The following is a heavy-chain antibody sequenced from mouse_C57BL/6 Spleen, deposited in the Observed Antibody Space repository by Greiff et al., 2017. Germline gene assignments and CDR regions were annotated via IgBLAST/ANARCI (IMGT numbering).Heavy chain of an antibody. CDR3: ARGRITTVVATDFDY. D-gene: IGHD1-1*01. V-gene: IGHV3-6*01. J-gene: IGHJ2*01. CDR2: ISYDGGN. CDR1: GYSITGGYY. Sequence: DVKLQESGPGLVKPSPSLTLTCSATGYSITGGYYWNWIRQFPGNKLEWMGYISYDGGNNYNQSLKNRSTITRDKSKNQCFLKLNSVTTEDTATYDCARGRITTVVATDFDYWGQGTTLTVSS.